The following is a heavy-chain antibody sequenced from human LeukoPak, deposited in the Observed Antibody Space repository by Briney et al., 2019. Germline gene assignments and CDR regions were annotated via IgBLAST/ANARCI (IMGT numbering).Heavy chain of an antibody. Sequence: GASVKVSCRASGGTFSSCTISWVRQAPGQGLEWMGSIIPSLGIANYAQKFQGRVTITADKATSTAYMELSSLRSEDTAVYYCAPVAVAGTFDGMVVWGQGTTVTVSS. J-gene: IGHJ6*02. CDR3: APVAVAGTFDGMVV. CDR1: GGTFSSCT. V-gene: IGHV1-69*02. D-gene: IGHD6-19*01. CDR2: IIPSLGIA.